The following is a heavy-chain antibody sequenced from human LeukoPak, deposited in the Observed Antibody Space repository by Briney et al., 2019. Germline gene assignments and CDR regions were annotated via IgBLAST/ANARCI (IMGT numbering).Heavy chain of an antibody. V-gene: IGHV4-59*01. J-gene: IGHJ4*02. CDR1: GGSISTYY. CDR2: VHYAGST. CDR3: ARTIDSGASDY. Sequence: SETLSLTCTVSGGSISTYYWSWIRQPPGKGLEWIGYVHYAGSTNYNPSLKSRVTISVDTSKNQFSLKLSSVTAADTALYYCARTIDSGASDYWGQGTLVTVSS. D-gene: IGHD6-19*01.